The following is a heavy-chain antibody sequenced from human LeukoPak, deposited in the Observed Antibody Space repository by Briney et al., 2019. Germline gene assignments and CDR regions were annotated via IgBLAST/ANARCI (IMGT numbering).Heavy chain of an antibody. D-gene: IGHD3-16*01. Sequence: PSETLSLTCSVSGGSISTSDYFWGWIRQPPGKRMEWIGSIYYRGSTYYNPSFESRVSMSVDRSKNQFSLRLYSGTATDTAVYYCVRVWDLRYLDLWGRGILVTVSS. CDR1: GGSISTSDYF. V-gene: IGHV4-39*07. CDR2: IYYRGST. J-gene: IGHJ2*01. CDR3: VRVWDLRYLDL.